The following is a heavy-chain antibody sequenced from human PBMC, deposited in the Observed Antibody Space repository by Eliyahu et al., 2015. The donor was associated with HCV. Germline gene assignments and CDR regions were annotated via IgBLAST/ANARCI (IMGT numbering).Heavy chain of an antibody. Sequence: EVQLVESGGGLVQPGGSLRLSCAASGFTFSSYWMSWVRQAPGKGLEWVANIKQDGSEKYYVDSVKGRFTISRDNAKNSLYLQMNSLRAEDTAVYYCARVMRVVVYNDQYNWFDPWGQGTLVTVSS. D-gene: IGHD2-15*01. J-gene: IGHJ5*02. CDR3: ARVMRVVVYNDQYNWFDP. V-gene: IGHV3-7*01. CDR2: IKQDGSEK. CDR1: GFTFSSYW.